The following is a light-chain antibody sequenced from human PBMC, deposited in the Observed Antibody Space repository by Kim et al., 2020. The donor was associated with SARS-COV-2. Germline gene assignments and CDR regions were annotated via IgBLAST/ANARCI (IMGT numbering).Light chain of an antibody. CDR1: QSISSY. Sequence: DIQMTQSPSSLSASVGDRVTITCRASQSISSYLNWYQQKPGKAPKLLIYAASSLQSGVPSRFSGSGSGTDFTLTISSLQPEDFATYYCQQSYSTPVYTFGQGTKLE. J-gene: IGKJ2*01. CDR2: AAS. CDR3: QQSYSTPVYT. V-gene: IGKV1-39*01.